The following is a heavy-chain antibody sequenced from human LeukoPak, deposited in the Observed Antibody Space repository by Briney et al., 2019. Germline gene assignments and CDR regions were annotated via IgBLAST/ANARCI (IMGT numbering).Heavy chain of an antibody. CDR2: IYSGGST. J-gene: IGHJ6*03. V-gene: IGHV3-53*01. CDR1: GFTVSSNY. CDR3: ARTCSSTSHHYYYYYMDV. Sequence: GGSLRLSCAVSGFTVSSNYMSWVRQAPGKGLEWVSVIYSGGSTYYADSVKGRFTISRDNSKNTLYLQMNSLRAEDTAVYYCARTCSSTSHHYYYYYMDVWGKGTTVTVSS. D-gene: IGHD2-2*01.